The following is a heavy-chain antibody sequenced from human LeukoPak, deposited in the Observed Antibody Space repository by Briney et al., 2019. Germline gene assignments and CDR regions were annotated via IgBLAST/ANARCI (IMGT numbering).Heavy chain of an antibody. J-gene: IGHJ3*02. Sequence: SETLSLTCTVSGGSISGSSYYWGWIRQPPGKGLEWIGTIYYRGNTYYNPSLKSRVSISVDTSKNQFSLSLRSVTAADTAVYYCARTRNGYNFWDAFDIWGQGTMVTVSS. V-gene: IGHV4-39*07. D-gene: IGHD5-24*01. CDR3: ARTRNGYNFWDAFDI. CDR1: GGSISGSSYY. CDR2: IYYRGNT.